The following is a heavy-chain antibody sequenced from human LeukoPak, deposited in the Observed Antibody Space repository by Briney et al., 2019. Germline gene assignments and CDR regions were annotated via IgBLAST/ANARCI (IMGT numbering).Heavy chain of an antibody. Sequence: ASVKVSCKASGYTFTGNGITWVRQAPGQGLEWVGWISCNNGDTRYAQKFQGRVTVTTDTSTSTAYMELRSLRSDDTAVYYCARDGGTAGYSSGSDYWGQGTLVTVSS. CDR1: GYTFTGNG. CDR2: ISCNNGDT. V-gene: IGHV1-18*01. D-gene: IGHD5-18*01. J-gene: IGHJ4*02. CDR3: ARDGGTAGYSSGSDY.